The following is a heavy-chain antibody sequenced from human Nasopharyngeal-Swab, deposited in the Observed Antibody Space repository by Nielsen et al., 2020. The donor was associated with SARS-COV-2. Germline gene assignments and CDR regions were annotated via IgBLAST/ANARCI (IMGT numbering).Heavy chain of an antibody. D-gene: IGHD2-15*01. CDR3: ARGVRYCSGGSCYGPGDV. CDR2: ISGSGGST. V-gene: IGHV3-23*01. Sequence: VRQAPGKGLEWLSAISGSGGSTYYADSVKGRFTISRDNSKNTLYLQMNSLRAEDTAVYYCARGVRYCSGGSCYGPGDVWGKGTTVTVSS. J-gene: IGHJ6*04.